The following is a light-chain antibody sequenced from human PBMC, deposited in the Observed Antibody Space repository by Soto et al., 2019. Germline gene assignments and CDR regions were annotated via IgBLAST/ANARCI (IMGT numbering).Light chain of an antibody. CDR2: RNN. V-gene: IGLV1-44*01. Sequence: QSVLTQPPSASGTPGQRVTISCSGSSANIGSNSVNWYQQLPGTAPKLLIYRNNQWPSGVPDRFSGSKSGTSASLAISGLQSEDEADYYCAAWDDSLNGYVFXTGTKVTVL. CDR1: SANIGSNS. CDR3: AAWDDSLNGYV. J-gene: IGLJ1*01.